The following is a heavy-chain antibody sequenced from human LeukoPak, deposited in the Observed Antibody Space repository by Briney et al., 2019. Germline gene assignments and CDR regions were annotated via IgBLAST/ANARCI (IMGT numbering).Heavy chain of an antibody. CDR2: TYNSGST. V-gene: IGHV4-61*08. D-gene: IGHD3-16*01. J-gene: IGHJ4*02. CDR1: GISLNPNAVA. Sequence: SGPTLVKPTQTLTPTRSFCGISLNPNAVAVGWIRQPPGKGLEWLGYTYNSGSTLYNPSLKSRVTISVDTSRNEFSLRLTSVTAADAAVYYCVRDRGLNYWGQGTLVTVSS. CDR3: VRDRGLNY.